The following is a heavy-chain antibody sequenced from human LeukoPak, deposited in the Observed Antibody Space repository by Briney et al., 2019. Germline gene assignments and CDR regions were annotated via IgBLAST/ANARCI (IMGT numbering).Heavy chain of an antibody. CDR1: GYTFTGYY. CDR3: ARENSSSSRDDYYYMDV. J-gene: IGHJ6*03. D-gene: IGHD6-6*01. Sequence: ASVKVSCKASGYTFTGYYMHWVRQAPGQGLEWMGWINPNSGGTNYAQKFQGRVTMTRDTSISTAHMELSRLRSDDTAVYYCARENSSSSRDDYYYMDVWGKGTTVTVSS. V-gene: IGHV1-2*02. CDR2: INPNSGGT.